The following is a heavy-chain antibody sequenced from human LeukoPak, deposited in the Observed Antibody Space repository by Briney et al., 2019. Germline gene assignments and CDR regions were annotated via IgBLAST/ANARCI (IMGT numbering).Heavy chain of an antibody. Sequence: PGRSLRLSCAASGFTFGSYAFHWVRQAPGKGLEWVAVISYDGGNKYYADSVKGRFTISRDNSRNTLFLQMNSLRLDDTAVYYCASGAGGWELLTKSTFDYWGQGTLVTVSS. CDR1: GFTFGSYA. D-gene: IGHD1-26*01. V-gene: IGHV3-30*04. CDR2: ISYDGGNK. CDR3: ASGAGGWELLTKSTFDY. J-gene: IGHJ4*02.